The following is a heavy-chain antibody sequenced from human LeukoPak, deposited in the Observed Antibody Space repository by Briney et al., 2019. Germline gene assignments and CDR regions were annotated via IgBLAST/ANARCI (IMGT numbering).Heavy chain of an antibody. J-gene: IGHJ1*01. Sequence: PGGSLRLSCAASGFTFSSYAMSWVRQAPGKGLEWVSAISGSGGSTYYADSVKGRFTISRDNSKNTLYLQMNSLRAEDTAVYYCAKMSSGWYLFSEYFQHWGQGTLVTVSS. D-gene: IGHD6-19*01. V-gene: IGHV3-23*01. CDR1: GFTFSSYA. CDR2: ISGSGGST. CDR3: AKMSSGWYLFSEYFQH.